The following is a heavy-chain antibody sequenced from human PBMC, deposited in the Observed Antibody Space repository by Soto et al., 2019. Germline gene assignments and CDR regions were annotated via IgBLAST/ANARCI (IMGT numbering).Heavy chain of an antibody. CDR1: GYRFTDYH. Sequence: AASVKVSWKASGYRFTDYHIHWVRQATGQGLEWLGRINPKSGGTSTAQKFQGWVTMTTDTSISTASMELTRLTSDDTAIYYCARGDSTDCSNGVCSFFYNHDMDVWGQGTTVTVSS. CDR2: INPKSGGT. CDR3: ARGDSTDCSNGVCSFFYNHDMDV. V-gene: IGHV1-2*04. D-gene: IGHD2-8*01. J-gene: IGHJ6*02.